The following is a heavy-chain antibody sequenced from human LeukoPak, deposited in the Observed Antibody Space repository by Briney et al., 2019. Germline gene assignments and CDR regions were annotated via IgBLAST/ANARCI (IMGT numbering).Heavy chain of an antibody. CDR2: IYYSGST. V-gene: IGHV4-59*01. D-gene: IGHD5-18*01. Sequence: PSETLSLTCTVSGGSISSYYWSWIRQPPGKGLEWIGYIYYSGSTNYNPSLKSRVTISVDTSKNQFSLKLSSVTAADTAVYYCARAPQAMVTRFDYWGQGTLVTVSS. J-gene: IGHJ4*02. CDR1: GGSISSYY. CDR3: ARAPQAMVTRFDY.